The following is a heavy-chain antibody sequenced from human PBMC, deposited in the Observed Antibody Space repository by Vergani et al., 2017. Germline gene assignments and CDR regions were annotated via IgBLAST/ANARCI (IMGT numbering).Heavy chain of an antibody. Sequence: QVQLVQSGAEVKKPGASVKVSCTASGYPFTSYGISWVRQAPGQGLEWMGWISAYNGNPNYAQKLQGRVTMTTDTSTSTAYMELRSLRSDDTAVYYCAREARGLRDFDWLDYYYYGMDVWGQGTTVTVSS. J-gene: IGHJ6*02. D-gene: IGHD3-9*01. V-gene: IGHV1-18*04. CDR1: GYPFTSYG. CDR3: AREARGLRDFDWLDYYYYGMDV. CDR2: ISAYNGNP.